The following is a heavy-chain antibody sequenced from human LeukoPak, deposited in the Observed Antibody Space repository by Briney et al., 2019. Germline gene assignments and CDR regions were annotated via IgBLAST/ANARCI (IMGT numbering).Heavy chain of an antibody. D-gene: IGHD6-13*01. CDR1: GGSISRYY. Sequence: PSETLSLTCTVSGGSISRYYWSWLRQPPGKGLEWIGYIYYSGSTNDNPSLKSRVTISVVTSKNQFSLKVSSVTAADTAVYYCASSGSSWNDYWGQGTLVTVSS. V-gene: IGHV4-59*01. CDR2: IYYSGST. CDR3: ASSGSSWNDY. J-gene: IGHJ4*02.